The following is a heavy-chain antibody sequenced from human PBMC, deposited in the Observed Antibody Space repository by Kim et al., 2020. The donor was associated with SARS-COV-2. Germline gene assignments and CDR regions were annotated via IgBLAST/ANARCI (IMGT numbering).Heavy chain of an antibody. V-gene: IGHV3-30*04. CDR2: ISYDGSNK. J-gene: IGHJ3*02. CDR1: GFTFSSYA. CDR3: ARERATHAFDI. D-gene: IGHD1-26*01. Sequence: GGSLRLSCAASGFTFSSYAMHWVRQAPGKGLEWVAVISYDGSNKYYADSVKGRFTISRDNSKNTLYLQMNSLRAEDTAVYYCARERATHAFDIWGQGTMVTVSS.